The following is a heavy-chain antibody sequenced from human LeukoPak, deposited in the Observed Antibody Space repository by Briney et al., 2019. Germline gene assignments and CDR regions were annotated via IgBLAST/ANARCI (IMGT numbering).Heavy chain of an antibody. CDR1: GFTFSGYA. CDR2: ISGSGGST. CDR3: RAEYSSGRNDY. J-gene: IGHJ4*02. D-gene: IGHD6-19*01. V-gene: IGHV3-23*01. Sequence: PGGSLRLSCAASGFTFSGYAMSWVRQAPGKGLEWVSAISGSGGSTYYADSVKGRFTISRDNSKNSLYLQMNSLRAEDTAVYYCRAEYSSGRNDYWGQGTLVTVSS.